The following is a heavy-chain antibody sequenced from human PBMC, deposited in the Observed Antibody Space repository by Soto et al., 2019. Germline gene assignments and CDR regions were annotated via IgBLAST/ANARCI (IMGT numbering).Heavy chain of an antibody. CDR3: ATKGHRGVITHSFDY. CDR1: GFTFSSYW. J-gene: IGHJ4*02. CDR2: IKQDGSEK. D-gene: IGHD3-10*01. V-gene: IGHV3-7*01. Sequence: EVQLVESGGGLVQPGGSLRLSCAASGFTFSSYWMSWVRQAPGKGLEWVANIKQDGSEKYYVDSVKGRFTISRDNAKKSLYLQMNSLRAEDTAVYYCATKGHRGVITHSFDYWGQGTLVTVSS.